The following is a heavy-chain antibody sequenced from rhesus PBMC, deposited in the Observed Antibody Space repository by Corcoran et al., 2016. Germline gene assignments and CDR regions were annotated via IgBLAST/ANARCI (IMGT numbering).Heavy chain of an antibody. D-gene: IGHD2-39*01. CDR2: NGDSSRSP. Sequence: QVQLQESGPGLVKPSETLSLTCAVSGGSISGYYWNWIRQPPGKGMEGVWYNGDSSRSPNYNPPLKSRVTISTDTSKTQFALKLSSVTAADTAVYYCARNPYCSRGVCYSDYWGQGVLVTVSS. CDR1: GGSISGYY. CDR3: ARNPYCSRGVCYSDY. V-gene: IGHV4-165*02. J-gene: IGHJ4*01.